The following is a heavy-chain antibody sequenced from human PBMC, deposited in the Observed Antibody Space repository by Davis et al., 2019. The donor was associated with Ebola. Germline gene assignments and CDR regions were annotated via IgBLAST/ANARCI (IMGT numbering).Heavy chain of an antibody. V-gene: IGHV1-18*01. J-gene: IGHJ4*02. CDR2: ISAYNGNT. D-gene: IGHD6-13*01. Sequence: ASVKVSCKASGYTFTSYGISWVRQAPGQGLEWMGWISAYNGNTNYAQKLQGRVTMTRDTSTSTVYMELSSLRSEDTAVYYCARGGYSSSWYRFDYWGQGTLVTVSS. CDR3: ARGGYSSSWYRFDY. CDR1: GYTFTSYG.